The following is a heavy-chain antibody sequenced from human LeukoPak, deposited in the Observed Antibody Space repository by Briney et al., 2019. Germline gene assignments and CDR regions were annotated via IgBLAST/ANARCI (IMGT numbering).Heavy chain of an antibody. CDR2: ISYDGSNK. CDR1: GFTFSSYA. CDR3: AREFGSIVVADWDRHFDY. D-gene: IGHD3-22*01. V-gene: IGHV3-30-3*01. Sequence: PGGSLRLSCAASGFTFSSYAMHWVRQAPGKGLEWVAVISYDGSNKYYADSVKGRFTISRDNSKNTLYLQMNSLRAEDTAVYYCAREFGSIVVADWDRHFDYWGQGTLVTVSS. J-gene: IGHJ4*02.